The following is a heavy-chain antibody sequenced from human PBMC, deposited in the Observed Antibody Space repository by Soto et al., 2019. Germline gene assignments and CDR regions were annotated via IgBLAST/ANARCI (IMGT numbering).Heavy chain of an antibody. CDR1: GGSISSYY. CDR3: AREGVSYYYGSGSYRYLDY. Sequence: SETLSLTCTVSGGSISSYYWSWIRQPPGKGLEWIGYIYYSGSTNYNPSLKSRVTISVDTSKNQFSLRLSSVTAADTAVYYCAREGVSYYYGSGSYRYLDYWGQGTLVTVSS. J-gene: IGHJ4*02. V-gene: IGHV4-59*01. CDR2: IYYSGST. D-gene: IGHD3-10*01.